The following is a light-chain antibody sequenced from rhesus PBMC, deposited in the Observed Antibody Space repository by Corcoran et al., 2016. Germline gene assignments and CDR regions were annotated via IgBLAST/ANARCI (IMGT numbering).Light chain of an antibody. J-gene: IGKJ3*01. CDR1: QGITSW. V-gene: IGKV1-18*01. CDR2: AAS. Sequence: DIQLTHSPFSLSASVGDKVTIICRASQGITSWLAWYQQKPGKAPKLLIYAASNLPSGVPSSFSGSGSGTDYTLTIRSLQPEDFATYYCQQGNSTPFTFGRGTKLDMK. CDR3: QQGNSTPFT.